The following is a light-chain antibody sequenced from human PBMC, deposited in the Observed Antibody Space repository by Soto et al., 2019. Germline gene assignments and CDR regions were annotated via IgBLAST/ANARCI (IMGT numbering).Light chain of an antibody. CDR3: AVWDASLSGMV. CDR2: NNN. V-gene: IGLV1-44*01. Sequence: QSVLTQPPSASGTPGQRVTISCSGSSSNIETNTVDWYQHLPGTAPKVLIFNNNQRPSGVPDRFSGSKSGNSASLAISGLQSEDEADYYCAVWDASLSGMVFGGGPQLTVL. CDR1: SSNIETNT. J-gene: IGLJ2*01.